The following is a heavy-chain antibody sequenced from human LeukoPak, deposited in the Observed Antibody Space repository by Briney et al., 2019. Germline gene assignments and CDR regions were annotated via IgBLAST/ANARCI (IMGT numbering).Heavy chain of an antibody. J-gene: IGHJ4*02. D-gene: IGHD6-13*01. CDR2: FDPEDGET. CDR1: GYTLTELS. V-gene: IGHV1-24*01. Sequence: ASVKVSCKVSGYTLTELSMHWVRQAPGKGLEWMGGFDPEDGETIYAQKFQGRVTMTEDTSTDTAYMELSSPRSEDTAVYYCATVGIAAAGPFDYWGQGTLVTVSS. CDR3: ATVGIAAAGPFDY.